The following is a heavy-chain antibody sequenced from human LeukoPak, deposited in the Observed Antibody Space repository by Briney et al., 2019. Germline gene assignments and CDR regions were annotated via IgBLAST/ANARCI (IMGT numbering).Heavy chain of an antibody. J-gene: IGHJ4*02. V-gene: IGHV3-9*01. D-gene: IGHD3-16*02. CDR1: RFTLHDYV. CDR3: ASDKSPIEAEANHFDY. CDR2: ISWNSGDI. Sequence: GRSLPLSCPFTRFTLHDYVMHGVRQAPGKGLEWVSGISWNSGDIDYADSVKGRFTISRDNTKNSLFLQINSLRAQDTALYYCASDKSPIEAEANHFDYWGQGTLVTVSS.